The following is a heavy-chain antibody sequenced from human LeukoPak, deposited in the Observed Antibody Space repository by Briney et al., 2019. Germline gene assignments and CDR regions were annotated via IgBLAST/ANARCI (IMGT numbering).Heavy chain of an antibody. CDR3: ARGDYYDSSGYYPFDY. J-gene: IGHJ4*02. D-gene: IGHD3-22*01. V-gene: IGHV1-46*01. CDR2: INPSGGST. CDR1: GYTFTGNY. Sequence: GASVKVSCKASGYTFTGNYMHWVRQAPGQGLEWMGIINPSGGSTSYAQKFQGRVTMTRDTSTSTVYMELSSLRSEDTAVYYCARGDYYDSSGYYPFDYWGQGTLVTVSS.